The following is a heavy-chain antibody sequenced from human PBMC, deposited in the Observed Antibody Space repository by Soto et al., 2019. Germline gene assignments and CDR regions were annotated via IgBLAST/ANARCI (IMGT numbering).Heavy chain of an antibody. D-gene: IGHD3-22*01. CDR3: ARTQKRKYYDSSGPQTDAFDI. V-gene: IGHV4-31*03. J-gene: IGHJ3*02. Sequence: PSATLSLSCTLSGGSISSGGHYWSWIRQHPGKGLEWFGYIYYSGSTYYNPSLKSRVTISVDTSKNQFSLKLSSVTAADTAVYYCARTQKRKYYDSSGPQTDAFDIWGQGTMVSDS. CDR2: IYYSGST. CDR1: GGSISSGGHY.